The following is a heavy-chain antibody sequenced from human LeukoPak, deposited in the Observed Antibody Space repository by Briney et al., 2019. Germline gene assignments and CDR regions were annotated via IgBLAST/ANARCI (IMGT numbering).Heavy chain of an antibody. D-gene: IGHD3-22*01. Sequence: GGSLRLSCAASGFTFSSYAMSWVRQAPGKGLEWVSVIYSGGSTYYADSVKGRFTISRDNSKNTLYLQMNSLRAEDTAVYYCAKDHYYDSSGYYYWLDYFDYWGQGTLVTVSS. CDR3: AKDHYYDSSGYYYWLDYFDY. CDR2: IYSGGST. V-gene: IGHV3-23*03. J-gene: IGHJ4*02. CDR1: GFTFSSYA.